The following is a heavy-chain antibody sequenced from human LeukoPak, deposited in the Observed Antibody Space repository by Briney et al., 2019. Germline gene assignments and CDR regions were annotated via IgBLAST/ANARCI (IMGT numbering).Heavy chain of an antibody. V-gene: IGHV3-30*03. CDR3: ASRFVRYGSSGTDY. CDR1: GFTFSSYG. CDR2: ISYDGSNK. Sequence: GGSLRLSCAASGFTFSSYGMHWVRQAPGKGLEWVAVISYDGSNKYYADSVKGRFTISRDNSKNTLYLQMNSLRAEDTAVYYCASRFVRYGSSGTDYWGQGTLVTVSS. J-gene: IGHJ4*02. D-gene: IGHD6-13*01.